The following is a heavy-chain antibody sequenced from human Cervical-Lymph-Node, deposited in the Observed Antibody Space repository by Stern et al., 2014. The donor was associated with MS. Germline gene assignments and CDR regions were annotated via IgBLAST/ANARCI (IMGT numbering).Heavy chain of an antibody. CDR3: ARVTEFLRFFYPDY. CDR2: IPYSGNT. CDR1: GGSVSSGSRY. D-gene: IGHD3-3*01. J-gene: IGHJ4*02. V-gene: IGHV4-31*03. Sequence: VQLVESGPGLVKPSQTLSLTCTVSGGSVSSGSRYWSWIRQPPGKGLEWIGYIPYSGNTYYSPSLQSRLTKSMDTSKNQFSLKLRSVTAADTAIYYCARVTEFLRFFYPDYWGQGALVAVSS.